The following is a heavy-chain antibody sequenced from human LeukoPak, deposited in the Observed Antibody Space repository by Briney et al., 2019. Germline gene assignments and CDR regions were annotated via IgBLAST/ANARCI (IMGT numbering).Heavy chain of an antibody. J-gene: IGHJ3*02. CDR1: DGSISSSGYY. CDR2: ISYFGTT. V-gene: IGHV4-39*07. Sequence: SETLSLTCTVSDGSISSSGYYWGWIRQPPGKGLEWIASISYFGTTHYNPSLKSRGTISVDTSKNQFSLKLSSVTAADTAVYYCARGEVLYSSRGRAFDIWGQGTMVTVSS. D-gene: IGHD6-13*01. CDR3: ARGEVLYSSRGRAFDI.